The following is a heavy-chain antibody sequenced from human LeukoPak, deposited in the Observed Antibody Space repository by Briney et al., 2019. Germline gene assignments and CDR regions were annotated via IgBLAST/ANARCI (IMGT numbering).Heavy chain of an antibody. Sequence: GGSLGLSCAASGFTFSNYEMNWVRQAPGKGLEWLSYISSSGSTIYYADSVKGRFTISRDNPQNTVYLQMNSLRAEDSALYYFTRFGDYGEYWGQGTLVTVSS. CDR2: ISSSGSTI. CDR3: TRFGDYGEY. CDR1: GFTFSNYE. D-gene: IGHD3-10*01. J-gene: IGHJ4*02. V-gene: IGHV3-48*03.